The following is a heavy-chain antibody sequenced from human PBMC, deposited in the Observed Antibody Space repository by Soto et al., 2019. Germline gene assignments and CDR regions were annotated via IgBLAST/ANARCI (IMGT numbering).Heavy chain of an antibody. V-gene: IGHV4-34*01. CDR2: INHSGST. J-gene: IGHJ3*02. CDR1: GGSFSGYY. Sequence: SETLSLTCAVYGGSFSGYYWSWIRQPPGKGLEWIGEINHSGSTNYNPSLKSRVTISVDTSKNQFSLKLSSVTAADTAVYYCARGIVVVAATDAFDIWGQGTMGTVSS. CDR3: ARGIVVVAATDAFDI. D-gene: IGHD2-15*01.